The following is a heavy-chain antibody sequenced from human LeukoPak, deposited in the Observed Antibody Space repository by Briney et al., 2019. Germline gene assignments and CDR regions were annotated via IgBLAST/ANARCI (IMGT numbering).Heavy chain of an antibody. CDR2: IYYSGST. CDR1: GGSISSGGYH. CDR3: GRTGESTYYDSSGYEVDY. J-gene: IGHJ4*02. D-gene: IGHD3-22*01. Sequence: PSETLSLTCTVSGGSISSGGYHWSWIRQHPGKGLEWIGYIYYSGSTYYNPSLKSRVTISVDTSKNQFSLKLTSVTAADTAVYYCGRTGESTYYDSSGYEVDYWGQGTLVTVSS. V-gene: IGHV4-31*03.